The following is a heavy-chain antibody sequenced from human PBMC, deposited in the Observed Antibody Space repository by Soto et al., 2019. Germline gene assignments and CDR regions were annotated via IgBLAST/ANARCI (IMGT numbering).Heavy chain of an antibody. J-gene: IGHJ3*02. V-gene: IGHV5-51*01. CDR1: GYRFTNYW. CDR3: ARTIASGWRDAFDI. Sequence: RGESLKISCKGSGYRFTNYWIGWGRQMPGKGLEWMGIIYPGDSDTRYSPSFQGQVTISADKSITTAYLQWSSLKASDTAMYFCARTIASGWRDAFDIWGQGTMVTVSS. D-gene: IGHD6-19*01. CDR2: IYPGDSDT.